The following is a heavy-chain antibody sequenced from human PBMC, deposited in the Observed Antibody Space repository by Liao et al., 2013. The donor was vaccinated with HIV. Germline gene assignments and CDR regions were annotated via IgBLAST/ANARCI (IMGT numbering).Heavy chain of an antibody. CDR3: ARDRRHTIYYYYYMDV. J-gene: IGHJ6*03. V-gene: IGHV4-61*02. D-gene: IGHD3-3*01. CDR2: IYTSGIT. Sequence: QVQLQESGPGLVKPSQTLSLTCTVSGDSISSGTYYWTWIRQPAGKGLEWIGRIYTSGITYYNPSLKNRVTLSIDTSKNQFSLNLTSVTAADTATYYCARDRRHTIYYYYYMDVWGKGTTVTVSS. CDR1: GDSISSGTYY.